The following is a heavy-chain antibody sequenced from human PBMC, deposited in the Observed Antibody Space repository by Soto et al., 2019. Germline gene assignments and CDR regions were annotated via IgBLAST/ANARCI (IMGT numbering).Heavy chain of an antibody. J-gene: IGHJ4*02. CDR1: GFTFRSYA. CDR3: AKSDGSGWYDPLDY. D-gene: IGHD6-19*01. CDR2: ISGSGGST. Sequence: EVQLLKSGGGLVQTGGSLRLSCAASGFTFRSYAMSWVRQAPGKGLECVSAISGSGGSTYYVDSVKGRFTISRDNPKNTVYLQMNSLRAEDTAVYYCAKSDGSGWYDPLDYWGQGTLVTVSS. V-gene: IGHV3-23*01.